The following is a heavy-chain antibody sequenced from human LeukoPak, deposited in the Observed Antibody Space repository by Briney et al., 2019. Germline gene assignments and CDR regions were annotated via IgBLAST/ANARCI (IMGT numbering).Heavy chain of an antibody. Sequence: ASVKVSCKASGYTFTSYAMNWVRQAPGQGLEWMGWINTNTGNPTYAQGFTGRFVFSLDTSVSTAYLQISSLKAEDTAVYYCARDRGNYDFWRGFRFDPWGQGTPVTVSS. J-gene: IGHJ5*02. CDR3: ARDRGNYDFWRGFRFDP. V-gene: IGHV7-4-1*02. D-gene: IGHD3-3*01. CDR2: INTNTGNP. CDR1: GYTFTSYA.